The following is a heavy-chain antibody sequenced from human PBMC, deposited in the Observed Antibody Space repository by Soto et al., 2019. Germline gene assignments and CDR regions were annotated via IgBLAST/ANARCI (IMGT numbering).Heavy chain of an antibody. J-gene: IGHJ4*02. CDR2: ISYDGSNR. CDR1: GFTFSSYG. CDR3: AIDWTLFAS. Sequence: QVQLVESGGGVVQPGRSLRLSCVASGFTFSSYGMHWVRQAPGKGLEWVAVISYDGSNRHYADSVKGRFTISRDNSKNTLYLQMSSLIAEDTAVYYCAIDWTLFASWGQGNLVTVSS. D-gene: IGHD3-3*01. V-gene: IGHV3-30*03.